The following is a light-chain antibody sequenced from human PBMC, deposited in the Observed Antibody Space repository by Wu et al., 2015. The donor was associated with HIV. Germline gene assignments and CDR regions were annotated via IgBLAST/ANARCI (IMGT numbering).Light chain of an antibody. V-gene: IGKV3-15*01. CDR2: GAS. J-gene: IGKJ4*01. Sequence: EIVMTQSPATLSVSPGERATLSCRASQSVYDKLAWYQQKRGQAPRLLIYGASIRATGVPARFSGSGSGTEFSLTIGSMQSEDFAVYYCQQYNYWPLTFGGGAKVEIK. CDR3: QQYNYWPLT. CDR1: QSVYDK.